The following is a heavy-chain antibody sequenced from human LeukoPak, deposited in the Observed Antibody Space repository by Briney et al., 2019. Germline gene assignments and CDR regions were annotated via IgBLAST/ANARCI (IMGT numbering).Heavy chain of an antibody. CDR3: PTQLYSDGSPFDF. Sequence: PSETLSPTCSVSGGSTANYHCSWIRQPPGKGLEWIGYISYTGSTNYNPSLKSRLTMSLDTSNNPFSLKLTPETAVDTAVYYCPTQLYSDGSPFDFWGQGTLVTVSS. CDR1: GGSTANYH. V-gene: IGHV4-59*01. J-gene: IGHJ4*02. CDR2: ISYTGST. D-gene: IGHD5-18*01.